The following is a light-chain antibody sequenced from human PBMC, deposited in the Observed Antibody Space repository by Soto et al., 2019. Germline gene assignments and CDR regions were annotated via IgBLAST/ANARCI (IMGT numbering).Light chain of an antibody. CDR2: DAS. CDR3: QQRSNWPPLT. CDR1: QSVGSY. J-gene: IGKJ4*01. V-gene: IGKV3-11*02. Sequence: EIVVTQSPATLSLSPGERATLSCRTSQSVGSYLAWYQKKPGQAPRLLIYDASNRATGIPARFSGSGSGRDXXXTIXXXEPEDFAVXYCQQRSNWPPLTFGGGTKVEIK.